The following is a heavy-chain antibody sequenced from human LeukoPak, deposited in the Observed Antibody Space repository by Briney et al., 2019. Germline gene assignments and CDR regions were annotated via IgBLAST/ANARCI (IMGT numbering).Heavy chain of an antibody. D-gene: IGHD6-13*01. CDR1: GYTFNGYY. CDR3: ARRYTNSWYDTDY. V-gene: IGHV1-2*02. CDR2: INPNSGGT. Sequence: GASVKVSCKASGYTFNGYYIHCVRQVPGQGLEWMGWINPNSGGTHYAQKFQGTVTMTRDTSIGTAYMELSRLRSDDTAIYYCARRYTNSWYDTDYWGQGTLVTVSS. J-gene: IGHJ4*02.